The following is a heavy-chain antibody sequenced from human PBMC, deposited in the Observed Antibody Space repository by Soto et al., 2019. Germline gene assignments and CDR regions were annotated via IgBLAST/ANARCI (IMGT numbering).Heavy chain of an antibody. CDR2: IYPGDSDT. CDR1: GNSFTNYW. V-gene: IGHV5-51*01. J-gene: IGHJ3*02. CDR3: ARPDHTQDVWYHTYDI. D-gene: IGHD3-3*01. Sequence: GECLKLSCKGSGNSFTNYWIAWVRQMPGKGLEWMGIIYPGDSDTRYSPSFQGEVTISGDKPINTAFLQWRGLRASDTAMYYCARPDHTQDVWYHTYDIWGQGTMVTVSS.